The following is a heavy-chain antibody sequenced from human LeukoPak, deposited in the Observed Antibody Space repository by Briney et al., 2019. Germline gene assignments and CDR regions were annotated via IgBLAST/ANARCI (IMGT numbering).Heavy chain of an antibody. CDR2: IRYDGSNK. CDR1: AFTFSSYG. Sequence: PGGSLRLSCAASAFTFSSYGMHWVRQAPGKGLEWVAFIRYDGSNKYYADSVKGRFTISRDNSKNTLYLQMNSLRAEDTAVYYCAKDRSGSYSQGLDYWGQGTLVTVSS. V-gene: IGHV3-30*02. CDR3: AKDRSGSYSQGLDY. D-gene: IGHD1-26*01. J-gene: IGHJ4*02.